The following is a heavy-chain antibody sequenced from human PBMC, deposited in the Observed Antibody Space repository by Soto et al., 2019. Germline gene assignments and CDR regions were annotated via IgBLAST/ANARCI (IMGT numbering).Heavy chain of an antibody. CDR1: GGSISSSNW. V-gene: IGHV4-4*02. CDR2: IYHSGST. CDR3: ARGTRATQYYYYFYGMDV. Sequence: SETLSLTCAVSGGSISSSNWWSWVRQPPGKGLEWIGEIYHSGSTNYNPSLKSRVTISVDKSKNQFSLKLSSVTAADTAVYYCARGTRATQYYYYFYGMDVWGQGTTVTVSS. D-gene: IGHD3-10*01. J-gene: IGHJ6*02.